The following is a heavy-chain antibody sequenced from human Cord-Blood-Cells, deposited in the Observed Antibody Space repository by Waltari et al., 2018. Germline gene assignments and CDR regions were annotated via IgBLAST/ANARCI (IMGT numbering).Heavy chain of an antibody. J-gene: IGHJ1*01. CDR1: GFPFTAYY. CDR2: ISSSGSTI. D-gene: IGHD2-15*01. V-gene: IGHV3-11*04. CDR3: AIGGGTHAHFQH. Sequence: QVQLVESGGGLVKPGGSLSLSCAAPGFPFTAYYISWIRQAPGKGLEWVSYISSSGSTIYYADSVKGRFTISRDNAKNSLYLQMNSLRAEDTAVYYCAIGGGTHAHFQHWGQGTLVTVSS.